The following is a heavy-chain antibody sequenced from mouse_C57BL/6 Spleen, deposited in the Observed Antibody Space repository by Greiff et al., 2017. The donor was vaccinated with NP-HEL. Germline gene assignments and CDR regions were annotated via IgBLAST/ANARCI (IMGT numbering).Heavy chain of an antibody. Sequence: QVQLQQSGAELMKPGASVKLSCKATGYTFTGYWIEWVKQRPGHGLEWIGEILPGSGSTNDNEKFKGKATFTADTSSNTAYMQLSSLTTEDSAIYYCARGHYGMFDYWGQGTTLTVSS. CDR1: GYTFTGYW. V-gene: IGHV1-9*01. CDR2: ILPGSGST. J-gene: IGHJ2*01. CDR3: ARGHYGMFDY. D-gene: IGHD1-1*01.